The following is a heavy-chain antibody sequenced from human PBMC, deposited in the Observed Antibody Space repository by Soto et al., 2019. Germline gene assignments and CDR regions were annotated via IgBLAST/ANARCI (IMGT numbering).Heavy chain of an antibody. D-gene: IGHD6-13*01. J-gene: IGHJ4*01. CDR2: INYSGDT. CDR1: GGSIGSNSYY. V-gene: IGHV4-31*01. Sequence: TLSLTCTVSGGSIGSNSYYWSWIRQHPGRGLEWIGYINYSGDTYYNPSLESPVTISVDTSKNQFSLKLSSVTAADTAVYYCARAGSSWIFFDSWGHGTLVTVSS. CDR3: ARAGSSWIFFDS.